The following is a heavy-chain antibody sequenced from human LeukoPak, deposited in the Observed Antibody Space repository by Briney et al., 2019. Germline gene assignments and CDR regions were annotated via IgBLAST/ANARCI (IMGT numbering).Heavy chain of an antibody. CDR3: ATAPFDYGDGYYYMDV. D-gene: IGHD4-17*01. Sequence: VASVKVSCKASGGTFSSYAISWVRQAPGQGLEWMGGIIPIFGTANYAQKFQGRVTITADESTSTAYMELSSLRSEDTAVYYCATAPFDYGDGYYYMDVWGKGTTVTISS. CDR1: GGTFSSYA. V-gene: IGHV1-69*13. J-gene: IGHJ6*03. CDR2: IIPIFGTA.